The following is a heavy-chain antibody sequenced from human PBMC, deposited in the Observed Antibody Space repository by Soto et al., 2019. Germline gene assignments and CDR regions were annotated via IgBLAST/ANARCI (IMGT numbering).Heavy chain of an antibody. CDR3: ARGLRITMVRGVILYYYMDV. D-gene: IGHD3-10*01. J-gene: IGHJ6*03. CDR2: IYYSGST. V-gene: IGHV4-31*03. CDR1: GGSISSGGYY. Sequence: SETLSLTCTVSGGSISSGGYYWSWIRQHPGKGLEWIGYIYYSGSTYHNPSLKSRVTISVDTSKNQFSLKLSSVTAADTAVYYCARGLRITMVRGVILYYYMDVWGKGTTVTVSS.